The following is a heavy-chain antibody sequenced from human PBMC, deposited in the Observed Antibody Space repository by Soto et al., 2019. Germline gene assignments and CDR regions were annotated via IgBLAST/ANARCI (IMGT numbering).Heavy chain of an antibody. V-gene: IGHV4-39*01. CDR1: GGSISSSSYY. D-gene: IGHD6-6*01. Sequence: ETLSLTCTVSGGSISSSSYYWGWIRQPPGKGLEWIGSIYYSGSTYYNPSLKSRVTISVDTSKNQFSLKLSSVTAADTAVYYCARHEVAARYYYYYGMDVWGQGTTVTVSS. J-gene: IGHJ6*02. CDR2: IYYSGST. CDR3: ARHEVAARYYYYYGMDV.